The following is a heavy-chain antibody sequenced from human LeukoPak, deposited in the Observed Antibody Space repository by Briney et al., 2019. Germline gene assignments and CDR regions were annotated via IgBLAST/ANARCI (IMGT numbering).Heavy chain of an antibody. CDR3: AREMVYAKNWFDP. J-gene: IGHJ5*02. D-gene: IGHD2-8*01. Sequence: GGSLRLSCAASGFTSSNYNMNWVRQAPGKGLEWVSYISSSSTIYYADSVKGRFTISRDNAKNSLYLQMNSLRDEDTAVYYCAREMVYAKNWFDPWGQGTLVTVSS. V-gene: IGHV3-48*02. CDR2: ISSSSTI. CDR1: GFTSSNYN.